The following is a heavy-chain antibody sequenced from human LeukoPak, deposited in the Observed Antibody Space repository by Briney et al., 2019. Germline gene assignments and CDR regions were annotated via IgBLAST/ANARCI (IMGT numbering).Heavy chain of an antibody. V-gene: IGHV4-34*01. CDR2: IDHSGST. J-gene: IGHJ4*02. CDR3: ARERNPSVRLLFDY. D-gene: IGHD1-14*01. CDR1: GGSFSGYY. Sequence: SETLSLTCAVYGGSFSGYYWSWIRQPPGKGLEWIGEIDHSGSTNYNPSLKSRVTISVDTSKNQFSLKLSSVTAADTAVYYCARERNPSVRLLFDYWGQGTLVTVSS.